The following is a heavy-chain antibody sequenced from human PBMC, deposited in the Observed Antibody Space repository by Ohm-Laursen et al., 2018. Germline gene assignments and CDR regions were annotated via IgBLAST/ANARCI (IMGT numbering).Heavy chain of an antibody. J-gene: IGHJ6*02. D-gene: IGHD4/OR15-4a*01. CDR1: GFTFNTYA. CDR2: ISKDGSNT. V-gene: IGHV3-30*18. CDR3: AKDIRTMAGRDV. Sequence: SLRLSCAASGFTFNTYAMHWARQAPGKGLEWMAGISKDGSNTYYGHSVEGRFTIYRDNSMNTLYLQMNSLRTEDTAVYYCAKDIRTMAGRDVWGQGTTVTVSS.